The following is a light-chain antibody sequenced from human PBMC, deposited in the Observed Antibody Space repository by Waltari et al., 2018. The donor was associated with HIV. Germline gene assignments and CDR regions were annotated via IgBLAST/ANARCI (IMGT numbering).Light chain of an antibody. CDR1: QSVGRK. CDR3: QQNSYWLPIT. Sequence: EIVMTQSPATLSLSPGERATLSCRASQSVGRKLAWYQQKPGQAPRLLIYGASTRATGIPARFSGSGSGMEFTLTISSLQSEDFAVYYCQQNSYWLPITFGQGTRLEI. CDR2: GAS. V-gene: IGKV3-15*01. J-gene: IGKJ5*01.